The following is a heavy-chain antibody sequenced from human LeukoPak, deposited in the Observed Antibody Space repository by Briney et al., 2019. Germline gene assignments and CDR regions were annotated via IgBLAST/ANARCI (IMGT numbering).Heavy chain of an antibody. CDR1: GFTFSSYS. D-gene: IGHD2-2*01. V-gene: IGHV3-21*01. CDR3: AREGFGYCSSTSCLNWFDP. CDR2: VSSRSDYI. Sequence: GGPLRLSCAASGFTFSSYSMNWVRQAPXKXLEWVSYVSSRSDYIYYTDSVKGRFTISRDNAKNSLYLQMNSLRAEDTAVYYCAREGFGYCSSTSCLNWFDPWSQGTLVTVSS. J-gene: IGHJ5*02.